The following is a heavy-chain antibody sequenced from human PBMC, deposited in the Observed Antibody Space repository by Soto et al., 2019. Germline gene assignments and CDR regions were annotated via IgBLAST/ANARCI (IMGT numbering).Heavy chain of an antibody. CDR3: TTGMTTVTSGFAY. J-gene: IGHJ4*02. CDR2: IKSKTDGGTT. D-gene: IGHD4-17*01. CDR1: GFTFRNAW. V-gene: IGHV3-15*01. Sequence: EVQLVESGGGLVKPGGSLRLSCAVSGFTFRNAWMSWVRQAPGKGLEWVGRIKSKTDGGTTNYAAPVKDRFTISRDDSKNTLYLHMNSLKTEDTAVYYCTTGMTTVTSGFAYWCQGTLVTVSS.